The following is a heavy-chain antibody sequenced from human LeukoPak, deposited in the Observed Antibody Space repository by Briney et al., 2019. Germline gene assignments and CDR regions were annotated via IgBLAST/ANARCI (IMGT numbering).Heavy chain of an antibody. D-gene: IGHD3-10*01. CDR3: ARVTMVRGVYNWFDP. J-gene: IGHJ5*02. Sequence: GGSLRPSCAASGFSFSKSSMLWFRQAPGKGLEWVANIKQDGSEKYYVDSVKGRFTISRDNAKNSLYLQMNSLRAEDTAVYYCARVTMVRGVYNWFDPWGQGTLVTVSS. V-gene: IGHV3-7*03. CDR1: GFSFSKSS. CDR2: IKQDGSEK.